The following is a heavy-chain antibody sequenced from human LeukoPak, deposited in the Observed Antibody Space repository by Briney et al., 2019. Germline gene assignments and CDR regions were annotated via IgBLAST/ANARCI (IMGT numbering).Heavy chain of an antibody. CDR3: ARFHLRGYSYGMDY. CDR1: GLTFSSNA. Sequence: GGSLRLSCAASGLTFSSNAMSWVRQAPGQGLEWVSVIYAGGSTYFADSVKARFTISRDNSKNTLYLQMNSLRAEDTAVYYCARFHLRGYSYGMDYWGQGTLVTVSS. J-gene: IGHJ4*02. CDR2: IYAGGST. V-gene: IGHV3-66*01. D-gene: IGHD5-18*01.